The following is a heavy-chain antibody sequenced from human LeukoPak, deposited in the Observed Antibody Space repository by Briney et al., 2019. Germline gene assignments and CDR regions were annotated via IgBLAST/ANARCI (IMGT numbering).Heavy chain of an antibody. CDR2: IYYSGST. V-gene: IGHV4-39*07. D-gene: IGHD6-19*01. Sequence: PSETLSLTCTVSGGSISSSSYYWGWIRQPPGKGLEWIGSIYYSGSTYYNPSLKSRVTISVDTSKNQFSLKLSSVTAADTAVYYCAREVRAVAGTVDYWGQGTLVTVSS. CDR1: GGSISSSSYY. J-gene: IGHJ4*02. CDR3: AREVRAVAGTVDY.